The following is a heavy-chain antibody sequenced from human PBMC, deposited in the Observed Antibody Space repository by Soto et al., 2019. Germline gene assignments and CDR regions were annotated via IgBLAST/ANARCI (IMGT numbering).Heavy chain of an antibody. CDR2: IRNKANSYFT. D-gene: IGHD6-13*01. V-gene: IGHV3-72*01. J-gene: IGHJ6*02. CDR3: TRVKLSGTIPKSGLDV. CDR1: GFTFSDHY. Sequence: PGGSLRLSCAASGFTFSDHYMDWVRQAPGKRLEWVGRIRNKANSYFTEYAASVKGRFTVSRDDSKNSVYLQMNRLESEDTAVYYCTRVKLSGTIPKSGLDVWGQVTMSIVS.